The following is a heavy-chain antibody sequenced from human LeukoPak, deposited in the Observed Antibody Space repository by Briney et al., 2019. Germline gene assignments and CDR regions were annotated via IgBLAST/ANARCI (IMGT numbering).Heavy chain of an antibody. J-gene: IGHJ3*02. CDR2: ISWNSGSI. D-gene: IGHD5-24*01. V-gene: IGHV3-9*03. Sequence: GGSLRLSCAASGFTFDDYAMHWVRQAPGKGLEWVSGISWNSGSIGYADSVKGRFTISRDNAKNSLYLQMNSLRAEDMALYYCAKDIRRWLQSVAFDIWGQGTMVTVSS. CDR1: GFTFDDYA. CDR3: AKDIRRWLQSVAFDI.